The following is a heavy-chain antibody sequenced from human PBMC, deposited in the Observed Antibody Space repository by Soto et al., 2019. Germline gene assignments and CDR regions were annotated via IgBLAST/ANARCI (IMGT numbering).Heavy chain of an antibody. CDR2: IIPIFGTA. V-gene: IGHV1-69*13. CDR1: GGTFSSYA. J-gene: IGHJ3*02. CDR3: ARGKGRIAATPQAFDI. Sequence: SVKVSCKASGGTFSSYAISWVRQAPGQGLEWMGGIIPIFGTANYAQKFQGRVTITADESTSTAYMELSSLRSEDTAVYYCARGKGRIAATPQAFDIWGQGTMVTVSS. D-gene: IGHD6-13*01.